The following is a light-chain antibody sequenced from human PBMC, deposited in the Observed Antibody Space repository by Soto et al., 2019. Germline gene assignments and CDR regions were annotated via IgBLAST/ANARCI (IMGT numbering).Light chain of an antibody. CDR3: QQHYSTPCT. CDR2: LAY. V-gene: IGKV4-1*01. J-gene: IGKJ1*01. Sequence: DIVMTQSPDSLAVSLGERATINCKSSQSVLYSSNNKNYLAWYQQKPGQPPKLLIYLAYTRESGVPDRFSGSGSRTDFTLSISSLQAEDVAVYYCQQHYSTPCTFVQATKVEIK. CDR1: QSVLYSSNNKNY.